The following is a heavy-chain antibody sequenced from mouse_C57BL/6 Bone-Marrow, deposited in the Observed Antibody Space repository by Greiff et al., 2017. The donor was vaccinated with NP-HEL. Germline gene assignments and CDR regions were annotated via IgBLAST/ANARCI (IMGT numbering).Heavy chain of an antibody. CDR2: IYPGDGDT. CDR3: ARGDDGSVRCGYAMDY. D-gene: IGHD1-1*01. Sequence: VQLQQSGAELVKPGASVKISCKASGYAFSSYWMNWVKERPGKGLEWIGQIYPGDGDTKYNGKFKGKATLTADKSSSTAYMQVSSLTSEDSAVYFCARGDDGSVRCGYAMDYWGQGNSVTVSS. V-gene: IGHV1-80*01. CDR1: GYAFSSYW. J-gene: IGHJ4*01.